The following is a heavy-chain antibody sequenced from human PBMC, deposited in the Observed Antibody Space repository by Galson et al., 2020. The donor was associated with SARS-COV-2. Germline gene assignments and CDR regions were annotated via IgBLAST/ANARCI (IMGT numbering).Heavy chain of an antibody. CDR2: IKSKNDGRTT. V-gene: IGHV3-15*01. CDR3: TTTPCYSSGWYSLEY. CDR1: GFTLSNTW. J-gene: IGHJ4*02. Sequence: GGCMRLSCEAFGFTLSNTWMSWVRQAKRKGMERVGRIKSKNDGRTTDYATLVKGRFTISRDDSKNTLYLQMNSLKTEDTAVYYCTTTPCYSSGWYSLEYWGQGTLVTVSS. D-gene: IGHD6-19*01.